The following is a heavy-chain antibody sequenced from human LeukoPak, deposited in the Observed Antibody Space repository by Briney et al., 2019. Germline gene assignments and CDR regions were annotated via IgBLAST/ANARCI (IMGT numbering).Heavy chain of an antibody. V-gene: IGHV3-15*01. J-gene: IGHJ3*02. Sequence: GGSLRLSCAASGFTVSNAWMRWVRQAPGKGLEWVGRIKSKTDGETTDYAAPVKGIFTNSRDDSKNTLYLQMNSLKTEDRAMYYCTTNDAFDIWGQGTMVTVSS. CDR2: IKSKTDGETT. CDR1: GFTVSNAW. CDR3: TTNDAFDI.